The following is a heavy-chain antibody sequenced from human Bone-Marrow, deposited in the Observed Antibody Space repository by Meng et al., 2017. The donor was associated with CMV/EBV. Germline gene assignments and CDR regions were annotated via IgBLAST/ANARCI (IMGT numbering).Heavy chain of an antibody. CDR3: AKGLEWFDP. CDR2: IWYDGSNK. D-gene: IGHD3-16*01. CDR1: GFTFSSYG. Sequence: GESLKISCAASGFTFSSYGMHWVRQAPGKGLEWVAVIWYDGSNKYYADSVKGRFTISRDNSKNTLYLQMNSLRADDTAVYYCAKGLEWFDPWGQGTPVTVSS. J-gene: IGHJ5*02. V-gene: IGHV3-33*06.